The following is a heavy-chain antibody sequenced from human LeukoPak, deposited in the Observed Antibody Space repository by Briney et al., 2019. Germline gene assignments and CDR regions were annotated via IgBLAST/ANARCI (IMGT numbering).Heavy chain of an antibody. CDR1: GFTFSDYY. CDR2: ITSSGSYT. CDR3: ARWRYCSGGSCPPGWFDP. J-gene: IGHJ5*02. V-gene: IGHV3-11*06. D-gene: IGHD2-15*01. Sequence: PGGPLRLSCAASGFTFSDYYMSWIRQAPGKGLEWISYITSSGSYTNYADSVKGRFTISRDNAKNSLYLQMNSLRAEDTAVYYCARWRYCSGGSCPPGWFDPWGQGTLVTVSS.